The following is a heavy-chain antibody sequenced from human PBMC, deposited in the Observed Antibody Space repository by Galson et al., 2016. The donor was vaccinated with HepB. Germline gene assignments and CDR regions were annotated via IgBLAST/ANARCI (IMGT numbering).Heavy chain of an antibody. Sequence: CAISGDSVSNNNAGWYWIRQSPSRGLECLGRTFYRSNWQNDYADSVTSRITINPDTSKNQFSPQLNSVTPDDTAVYYCARSYLLGRGFGWWGQGTLVTVSS. J-gene: IGHJ4*02. CDR1: GDSVSNNNAG. V-gene: IGHV6-1*01. D-gene: IGHD7-27*01. CDR2: TFYRSNWQN. CDR3: ARSYLLGRGFGW.